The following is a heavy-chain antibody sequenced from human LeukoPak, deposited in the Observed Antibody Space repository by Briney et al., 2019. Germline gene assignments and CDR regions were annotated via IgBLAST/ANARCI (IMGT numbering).Heavy chain of an antibody. CDR2: ISYDGSNK. J-gene: IGHJ4*02. Sequence: GGSLRLSCAASGFTFSSYAMHWVRQAPGKGLEWVAVISYDGSNKYYADSVKGRFTISRDNSKNTLYLQMNSLRAEDTAVYYCAKVSSGWYGGDYWGQGTLVTVSS. D-gene: IGHD6-19*01. CDR1: GFTFSSYA. CDR3: AKVSSGWYGGDY. V-gene: IGHV3-30-3*01.